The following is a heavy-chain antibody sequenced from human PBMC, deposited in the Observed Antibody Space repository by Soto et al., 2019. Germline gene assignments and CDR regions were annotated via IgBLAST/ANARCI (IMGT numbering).Heavy chain of an antibody. CDR2: IRSKANNYAT. V-gene: IGHV3-73*01. Sequence: GGSLRLSCAASGFTFSGSAIHWVRQASGKGLEWVGHIRSKANNYATAFAASVKGRFTISRDDSKNTAYLQMNSLKTEDTAVYYCAKDLVAWSNYYYYGMDVWGQGTTVTVSS. CDR3: AKDLVAWSNYYYYGMDV. D-gene: IGHD6-6*01. CDR1: GFTFSGSA. J-gene: IGHJ6*02.